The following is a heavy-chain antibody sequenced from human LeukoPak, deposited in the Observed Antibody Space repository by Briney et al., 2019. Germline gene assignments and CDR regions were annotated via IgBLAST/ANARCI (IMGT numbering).Heavy chain of an antibody. J-gene: IGHJ3*02. CDR3: AKWVLNPWVVVTAPDAFDI. CDR2: ISGRGGST. CDR1: GFTFISYA. D-gene: IGHD2-21*02. Sequence: PGGSLRLSCAASGFTFISYAMSWVSQAPGKGLEWVSAISGRGGSTYYADSVKGRFTISRDNSKNTLYLQMNSLRAEDTAVYYCAKWVLNPWVVVTAPDAFDIWGQRTMVTVSS. V-gene: IGHV3-23*01.